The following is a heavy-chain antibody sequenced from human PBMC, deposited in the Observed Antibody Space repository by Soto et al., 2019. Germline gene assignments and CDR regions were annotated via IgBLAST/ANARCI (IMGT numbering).Heavy chain of an antibody. V-gene: IGHV1-69*01. CDR3: VRAQGSSTSLEIYYSYDYGMEG. J-gene: IGHJ6*02. D-gene: IGHD2-2*01. Sequence: QVQLVQSGAEVKKPGSSVKVSCKASGGTFGSYAISWVRQAPGQGREWMGGILTIPGTANYAQKFQGRVTIAADESTSTAYMELSSLRSEDTAGYYCVRAQGSSTSLEIYYSYDYGMEGWGQGTTVTVSS. CDR1: GGTFGSYA. CDR2: ILTIPGTA.